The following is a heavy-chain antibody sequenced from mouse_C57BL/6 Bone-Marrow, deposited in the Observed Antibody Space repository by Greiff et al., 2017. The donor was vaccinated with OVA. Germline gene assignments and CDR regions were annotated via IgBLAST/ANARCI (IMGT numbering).Heavy chain of an antibody. V-gene: IGHV14-3*01. Sequence: EVKLMESVAELVRPGASVKLSCTASGFNIKNTYMHWVKQRPEQGLEWIGRIDPANGNTKYAPKFQGKATITADTSSNTAYLQLSSLTSEDTAIYYCAFTTVVATPFDYWGQGTTLTVSS. D-gene: IGHD1-1*01. CDR3: AFTTVVATPFDY. J-gene: IGHJ2*01. CDR2: IDPANGNT. CDR1: GFNIKNTY.